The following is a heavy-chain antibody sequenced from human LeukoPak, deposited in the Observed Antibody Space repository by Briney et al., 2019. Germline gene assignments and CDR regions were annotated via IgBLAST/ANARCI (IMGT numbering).Heavy chain of an antibody. CDR3: AKLIYGFPFDY. CDR1: GFTFIMHE. CDR2: ISGNGGAT. V-gene: IGHV3-23*01. J-gene: IGHJ4*02. D-gene: IGHD2-2*02. Sequence: PGGSLRLSCAVSGFTFIMHEMTWVRQAPGKGLEWVSAISGNGGATYYADSVRGRFTISRDNSKNALYLQLNSLRAEDTAVYFCAKLIYGFPFDYWGQGTLVTVSS.